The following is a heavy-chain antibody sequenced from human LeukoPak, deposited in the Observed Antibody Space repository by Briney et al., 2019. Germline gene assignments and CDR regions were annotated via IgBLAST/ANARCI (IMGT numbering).Heavy chain of an antibody. D-gene: IGHD3-22*01. CDR3: ARLSETAAYYYTSGYYFLGY. Sequence: ASVKVSCKASGYTFGSYDINWVRKATGQGLEWMGWMNPGSGNTGYPQRFQGRVTMTRDTSIGTAYMELSGLRSEDTAVYYCARLSETAAYYYTSGYYFLGYWGQGTLVTVDS. CDR2: MNPGSGNT. J-gene: IGHJ4*02. CDR1: GYTFGSYD. V-gene: IGHV1-8*02.